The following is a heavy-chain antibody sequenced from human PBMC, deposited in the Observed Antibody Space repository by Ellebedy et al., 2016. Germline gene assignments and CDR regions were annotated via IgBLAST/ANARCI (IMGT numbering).Heavy chain of an antibody. CDR3: TRGGAVAGGFDY. J-gene: IGHJ4*02. Sequence: GGSLRLSCAASRFTFSDYAMHWVRQAPGKGPEWVAVIWSDGTKKYYTDSVRGRFTISRDTSKNTLYMQMDSLRAEETAVYYCTRGGAVAGGFDYWGQGTLVTVSS. V-gene: IGHV3-33*01. CDR1: RFTFSDYA. CDR2: IWSDGTKK. D-gene: IGHD6-19*01.